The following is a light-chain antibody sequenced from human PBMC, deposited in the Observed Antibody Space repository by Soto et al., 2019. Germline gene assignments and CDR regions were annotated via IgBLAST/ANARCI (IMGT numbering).Light chain of an antibody. CDR1: QGISNY. J-gene: IGKJ3*01. V-gene: IGKV1-27*01. CDR3: QKYNSAPFT. CDR2: AAS. Sequence: DIQMTQSPSSLSASVGDRVTITCRASQGISNYLAWYQQKPGKVPKLLIYAASTLQSGVPSRFSGSGSGKDFTLTISSLQPEDVATYYSQKYNSAPFTFGPGTKVDIK.